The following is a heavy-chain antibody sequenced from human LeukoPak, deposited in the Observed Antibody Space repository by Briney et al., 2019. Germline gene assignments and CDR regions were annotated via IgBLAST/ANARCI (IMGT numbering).Heavy chain of an antibody. D-gene: IGHD6-6*01. CDR2: IYYSGST. CDR1: GGSISSSSYY. V-gene: IGHV4-39*01. CDR3: ARHQRLSSSSSFDQ. Sequence: SETLSLTCTVSGGSISSSSYYWGWIRQPPGKGLEWIGSIYYSGSTYYNPSLKSRVTISVDTSKNQFSLRLSSVTATDTAVFYCARHQRLSSSSSFDQWGQGTLVTVSS. J-gene: IGHJ4*02.